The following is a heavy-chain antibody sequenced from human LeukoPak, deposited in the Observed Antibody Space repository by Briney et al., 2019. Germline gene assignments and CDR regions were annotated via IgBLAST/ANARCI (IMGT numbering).Heavy chain of an antibody. CDR1: GGSISSYY. CDR2: IYYSGST. Sequence: SETLSLTCTVSGGSISSYYWSWIRQPPGKGLEWIGYIYYSGSTNYNPSLKSRVTISVDTSKNQFSLKLSSVTAADTAVYYCARDLGELGYYYYGMDVWGQGTTVTVSS. V-gene: IGHV4-59*01. CDR3: ARDLGELGYYYYGMDV. D-gene: IGHD3-10*01. J-gene: IGHJ6*02.